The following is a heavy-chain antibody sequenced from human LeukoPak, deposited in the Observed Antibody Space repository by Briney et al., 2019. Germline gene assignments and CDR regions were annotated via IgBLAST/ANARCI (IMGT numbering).Heavy chain of an antibody. V-gene: IGHV3-23*01. CDR2: ISSSGGAT. CDR1: GFIFSNDA. J-gene: IGHJ4*02. CDR3: VGAPPPHNFDY. D-gene: IGHD1-26*01. Sequence: GGSLRLSCAASGFIFSNDAIHWVRQAPGKWLEWVSGISSSGGATFYAESAKGRFAISRDNSKNTAYLQMNSLRADDTAIYYCVGAPPPHNFDYWGQGTLVTVSS.